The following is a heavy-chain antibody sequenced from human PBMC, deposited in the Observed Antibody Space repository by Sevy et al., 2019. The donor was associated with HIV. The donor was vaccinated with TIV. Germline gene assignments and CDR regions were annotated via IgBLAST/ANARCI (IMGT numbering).Heavy chain of an antibody. V-gene: IGHV3-23*01. J-gene: IGHJ4*02. D-gene: IGHD1-7*01. CDR2: IGGSGGRT. Sequence: GGSLRLSCTASGFSYTMYAMNWVRQAPVKGLEWVSGIGGSGGRTDYAGSVRGRFTISRDNSKSTVYLQMNSLRVEDTALYYCAKDRGNSNPGYFDYWGQGTLVTVSS. CDR1: GFSYTMYA. CDR3: AKDRGNSNPGYFDY.